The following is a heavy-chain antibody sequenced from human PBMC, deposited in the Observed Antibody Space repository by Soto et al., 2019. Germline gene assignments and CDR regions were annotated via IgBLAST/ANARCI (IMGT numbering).Heavy chain of an antibody. CDR1: GFTVSSNY. V-gene: IGHV3-66*01. J-gene: IGHJ4*02. CDR3: ARGLYSGWHYFDY. CDR2: IYSGGST. D-gene: IGHD5-12*01. Sequence: EVQLVESGGGLVQPGGSLRLSCAASGFTVSSNYMSWVRQAPGQGLEWVSVIYSGGSTYYADSVKGRFTISRDNSKNTLYLQMNSLRAEDTAVYYCARGLYSGWHYFDYWGQGTLVTVSS.